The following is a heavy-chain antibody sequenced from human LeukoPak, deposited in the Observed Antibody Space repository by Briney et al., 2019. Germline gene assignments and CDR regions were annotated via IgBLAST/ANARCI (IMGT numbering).Heavy chain of an antibody. CDR1: GGTFSSYA. J-gene: IGHJ6*02. CDR2: IIPIFGTA. CDR3: ARASTVTTWLYYYYSMDV. V-gene: IGHV1-69*13. D-gene: IGHD4-17*01. Sequence: ASVKVSCKASGGTFSSYAISWVRQAPGQGLEWMGGIIPIFGTANYAQKFQGRVTITADESTSTAYMELSSLRSEDTAVYYCARASTVTTWLYYYYSMDVWGQGTTVTVSS.